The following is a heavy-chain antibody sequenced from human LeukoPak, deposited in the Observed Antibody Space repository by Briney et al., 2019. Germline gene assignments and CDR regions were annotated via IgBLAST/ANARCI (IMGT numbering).Heavy chain of an antibody. V-gene: IGHV3-66*01. J-gene: IGHJ4*02. CDR2: IYSGGST. D-gene: IGHD3-10*01. Sequence: PGGSLRLSCAASGFTFSSYAMSWVRQAPGKGLEWVSVIYSGGSTYYADSVKGRFTISRDNSKNTLYLQMNSLRAEDTAVYYCARVAYGSGSYPDYWGQGTLVTVSS. CDR3: ARVAYGSGSYPDY. CDR1: GFTFSSYA.